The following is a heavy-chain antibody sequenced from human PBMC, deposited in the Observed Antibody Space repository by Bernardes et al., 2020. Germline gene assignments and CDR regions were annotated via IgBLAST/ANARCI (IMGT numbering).Heavy chain of an antibody. V-gene: IGHV4-34*01. J-gene: IGHJ4*02. CDR1: GGSFSGYY. CDR3: ARGRVTLTGGTIFGAPHHLFDY. CDR2: INHSRST. D-gene: IGHD3-3*01. Sequence: SETLSLTCAVYGGSFSGYYWSWIRQPPGKGLEWIGEINHSRSTNYNPSLKSRVTISVDTSKNQFSLKLSSVTAPDTAVYYCARGRVTLTGGTIFGAPHHLFDYWGQGTLVTVSS.